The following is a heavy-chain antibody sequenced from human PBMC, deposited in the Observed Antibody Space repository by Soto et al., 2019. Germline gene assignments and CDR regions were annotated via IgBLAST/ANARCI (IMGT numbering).Heavy chain of an antibody. Sequence: QVQLQESGPGLVKPSGTLSLTCAVSGGSISSSNWWSWVRQPPGKGLEWIGEIYHSGSTNYNPSLNSRVTISVEKSKNQFSLKLSSGTAADTAVYYCARRRLTYYDDSSGYLPLDAVDIWGQGTMVTVSS. CDR3: ARRRLTYYDDSSGYLPLDAVDI. CDR1: GGSISSSNW. J-gene: IGHJ3*02. D-gene: IGHD3-22*01. CDR2: IYHSGST. V-gene: IGHV4-4*02.